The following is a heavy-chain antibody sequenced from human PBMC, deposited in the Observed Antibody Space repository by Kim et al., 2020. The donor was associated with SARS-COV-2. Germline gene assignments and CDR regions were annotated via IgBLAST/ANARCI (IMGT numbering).Heavy chain of an antibody. Sequence: SVKVSCKASGGTFSSYAISWVRQAPGQGLEWMGRIIPILGIANYAQKFQGRVTITADKSTSTAYMELSSLRSEDTAVYYCARAGVFSLPYYGMDVWGQGTTVTVSS. D-gene: IGHD2-8*01. J-gene: IGHJ6*02. CDR3: ARAGVFSLPYYGMDV. CDR2: IIPILGIA. CDR1: GGTFSSYA. V-gene: IGHV1-69*04.